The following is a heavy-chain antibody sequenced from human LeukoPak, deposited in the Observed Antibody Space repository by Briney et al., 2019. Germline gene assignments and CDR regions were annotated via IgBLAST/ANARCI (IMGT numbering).Heavy chain of an antibody. D-gene: IGHD3-9*01. J-gene: IGHJ5*02. CDR2: IYYSGST. CDR1: GGSISSYY. CDR3: ARLTGYSSESWFDP. V-gene: IGHV4-59*01. Sequence: SETLSLTCTVSGGSISSYYWSWIRQPPGKGLEWIGHIYYSGSTNYNPSLKSRVTISVDTSKNQFSLKLSSVTAADTAVYYCARLTGYSSESWFDPWGQGTLVTVSS.